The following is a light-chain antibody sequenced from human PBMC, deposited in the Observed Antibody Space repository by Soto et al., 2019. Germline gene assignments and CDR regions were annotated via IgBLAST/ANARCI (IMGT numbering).Light chain of an antibody. CDR2: DAS. CDR3: QHSYSTPLT. V-gene: IGKV1-39*01. Sequence: DIQMTQSPSSLSASVGDRVTIACRASQSISGYLNWYQQKPGKDPKLLIYDASTLQSGVPSRFSGSGSGTDFTLTISSLQPEDFATYYCQHSYSTPLTFGGGTKVEIK. J-gene: IGKJ4*01. CDR1: QSISGY.